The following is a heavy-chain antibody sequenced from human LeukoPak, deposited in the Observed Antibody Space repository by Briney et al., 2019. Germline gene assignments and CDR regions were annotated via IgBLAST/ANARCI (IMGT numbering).Heavy chain of an antibody. J-gene: IGHJ4*02. CDR1: GGSISSYY. CDR2: MYCSGST. CDR3: ASLYSGSYDTGSFDYFNY. Sequence: SETLSLTCTVSGGSISSYYWSWIRQPPGKGLEWIGYMYCSGSTNYNPSLKSRVTISVDTSKNQFSLKLSSVTAADTAVYYCASLYSGSYDTGSFDYFNYWGQGTLVTVSS. V-gene: IGHV4-59*01. D-gene: IGHD1-26*01.